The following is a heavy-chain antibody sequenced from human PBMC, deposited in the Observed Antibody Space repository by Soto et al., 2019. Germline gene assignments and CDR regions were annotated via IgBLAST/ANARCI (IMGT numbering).Heavy chain of an antibody. D-gene: IGHD5-18*01. V-gene: IGHV3-21*01. CDR2: ISITGSYI. CDR3: ARGAIRGYSYGHSDY. Sequence: GRSLRLSCAASGFSLSSYTMDWVRQAPGKGLQWVSSISITGSYIYYADSVKGRFAISRDNAQNSLYLYMNSLRAEDTAVYYCARGAIRGYSYGHSDYWGQGTLVTVSS. J-gene: IGHJ4*02. CDR1: GFSLSSYT.